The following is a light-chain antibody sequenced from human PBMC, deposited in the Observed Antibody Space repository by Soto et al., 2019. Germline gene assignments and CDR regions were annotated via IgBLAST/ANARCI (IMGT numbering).Light chain of an antibody. V-gene: IGKV1-6*01. Sequence: AIQMTQSPSSLSASVGDRVTITCRASQSIRNDLDWFQQKPGKAPKLLIYAASNLQSGVPARFSGSGSGTDFTLTISSLQPEDFATYYCQKYNSAPRTFGQGTKVDIK. CDR1: QSIRND. CDR2: AAS. CDR3: QKYNSAPRT. J-gene: IGKJ1*01.